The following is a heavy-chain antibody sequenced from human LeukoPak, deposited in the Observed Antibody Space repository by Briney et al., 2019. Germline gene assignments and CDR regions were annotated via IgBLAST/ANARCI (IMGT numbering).Heavy chain of an antibody. CDR2: ISYDGSNK. Sequence: PGRSLRLSCAASGFTFSSYGMHWVRQAPGKGLEWVAVISYDGSNKYYADSVKGRFTISRDNSKNTLYLQMNSLRAEDTAVYYCAKQYSGYLSDYWGQGTLVTVSP. CDR3: AKQYSGYLSDY. CDR1: GFTFSSYG. J-gene: IGHJ4*02. V-gene: IGHV3-30*18. D-gene: IGHD5-12*01.